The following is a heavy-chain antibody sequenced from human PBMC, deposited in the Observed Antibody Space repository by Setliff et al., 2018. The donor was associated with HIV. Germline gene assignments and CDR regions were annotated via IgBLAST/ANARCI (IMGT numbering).Heavy chain of an antibody. V-gene: IGHV4-34*01. D-gene: IGHD3-3*01. CDR1: GGSFSGYF. Sequence: PSETLSLTCAVYGGSFSGYFWSWVRQPPGKGLEWIGDIHHSGGTNYNPTLKSRVTVSVDTSKNQFSLKLTSVTAADTAVYYCARVCRSLWSGCMADSWGQGTLVTVSS. CDR2: IHHSGGT. J-gene: IGHJ4*02. CDR3: ARVCRSLWSGCMADS.